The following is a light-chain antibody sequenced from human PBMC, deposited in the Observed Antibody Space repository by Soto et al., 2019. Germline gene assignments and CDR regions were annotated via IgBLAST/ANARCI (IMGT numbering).Light chain of an antibody. Sequence: DVHITHSPSSLSASVGDRVTITCRASENISTFLNWYQHKPGKAPQLLIYAASNLQGGVPSRFSGSGSGTEFTLTISSLQPEDCATFYCQQSYSMPLTFGGGTKVDIK. J-gene: IGKJ4*01. V-gene: IGKV1-39*01. CDR2: AAS. CDR3: QQSYSMPLT. CDR1: ENISTF.